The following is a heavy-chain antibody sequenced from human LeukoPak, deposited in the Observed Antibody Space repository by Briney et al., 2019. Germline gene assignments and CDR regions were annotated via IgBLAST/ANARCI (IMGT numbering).Heavy chain of an antibody. V-gene: IGHV4-31*03. J-gene: IGHJ4*02. D-gene: IGHD3-10*01. CDR3: ARYTGSGSPTTLLFDY. Sequence: PSETLSLTCTVSGGSISSGGYYWSWIRQHPGKGLEWIGYIYYSGSTYYNPSLKSRVTISVDTSKNQFSLKLSSVTAADTAVYYCARYTGSGSPTTLLFDYWGQGTLVTVSS. CDR1: GGSISSGGYY. CDR2: IYYSGST.